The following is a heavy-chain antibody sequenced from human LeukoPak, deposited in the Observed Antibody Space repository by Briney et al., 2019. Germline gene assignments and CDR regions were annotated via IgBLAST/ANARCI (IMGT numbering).Heavy chain of an antibody. V-gene: IGHV3-48*01. CDR3: AKKDGSSDYYYYMDV. D-gene: IGHD3-10*01. CDR2: ISSKSRTV. J-gene: IGHJ6*03. Sequence: GGSLRLSCAASGLSFSSYTMMWVRQAPGKGLELISYISSKSRTVYYADSVKGRFTISRDNAKNTLYLQMNSLRAEDTALYYCAKKDGSSDYYYYMDVWGKGTTVTVSS. CDR1: GLSFSSYT.